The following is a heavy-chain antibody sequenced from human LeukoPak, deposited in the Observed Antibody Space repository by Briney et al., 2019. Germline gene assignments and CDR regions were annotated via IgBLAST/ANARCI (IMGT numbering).Heavy chain of an antibody. D-gene: IGHD1-26*01. CDR2: ISYDGRNK. J-gene: IGHJ4*02. Sequence: GRSLRLSCAASGFTFSSYAMHWVRQAPGKGLEWVAVISYDGRNKYYADSVKGRFTISRDNSKNTLYLQMNSLRAEDTAVYYCAKDHVGATDQSTNNYWGQGTLVTVSS. CDR1: GFTFSSYA. V-gene: IGHV3-30*04. CDR3: AKDHVGATDQSTNNY.